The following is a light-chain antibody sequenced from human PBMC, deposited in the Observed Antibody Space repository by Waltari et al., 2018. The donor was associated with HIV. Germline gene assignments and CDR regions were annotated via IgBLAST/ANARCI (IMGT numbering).Light chain of an antibody. Sequence: QSLLTQPPSVSATPGQRITISCTGNKSNIGAGHDVHRYRQLPGTAPRLLIFANSNRPSGVPDRISASKSTASASLAITGLQAEDEGYYYCQSSDIRLHGLWVFGGGTKVTVL. CDR3: QSSDIRLHGLWV. J-gene: IGLJ3*02. V-gene: IGLV1-40*01. CDR2: ANS. CDR1: KSNIGAGHD.